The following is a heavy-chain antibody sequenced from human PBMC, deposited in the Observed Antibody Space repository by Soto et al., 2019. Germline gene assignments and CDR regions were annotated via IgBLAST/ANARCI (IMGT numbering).Heavy chain of an antibody. Sequence: QTGGSLRLSCAASGFTFSSYGMNWVRQAPGKGLEWVAVIWYDGSNEEYADSVKGRLTISKDNSKNTLNLQMNSLRAEDTAVYYCAGLCPYCCHGGGRAVDYWGQGTLVTVSS. CDR1: GFTFSSYG. J-gene: IGHJ4*02. CDR2: IWYDGSNE. D-gene: IGHD3-16*01. CDR3: AGLCPYCCHGGGRAVDY. V-gene: IGHV3-33*01.